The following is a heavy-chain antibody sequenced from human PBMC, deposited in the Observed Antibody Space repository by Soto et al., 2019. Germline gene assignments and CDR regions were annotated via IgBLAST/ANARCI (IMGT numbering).Heavy chain of an antibody. J-gene: IGHJ4*02. CDR1: GASISSYY. D-gene: IGHD1-1*01. V-gene: IGHV4-59*01. Sequence: QVQLQESGPGLVKPSETLSLTCTVSGASISSYYWSWIRQPPGKGLEWIGYVYYSGSTNYNPSLKSRVTISVDTSKNQFSLKLSSVTAADTAMYYCARDTTPSLWGQGTLVTVPS. CDR2: VYYSGST. CDR3: ARDTTPSL.